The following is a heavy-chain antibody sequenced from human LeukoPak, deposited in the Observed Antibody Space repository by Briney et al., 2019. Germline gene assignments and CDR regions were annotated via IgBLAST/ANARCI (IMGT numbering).Heavy chain of an antibody. CDR2: ISPSGGST. Sequence: ASVKVSCKAFGYTFTSNYMHWVRQAPGQGPEWMGVISPSGGSTTYAQKFQGRVTLTRDMSTSTDYLELSSLRSEDTAVYYCARLTIGDYGDRESGFDYWGQGTLVTVSS. J-gene: IGHJ4*02. D-gene: IGHD4-17*01. CDR1: GYTFTSNY. CDR3: ARLTIGDYGDRESGFDY. V-gene: IGHV1-46*01.